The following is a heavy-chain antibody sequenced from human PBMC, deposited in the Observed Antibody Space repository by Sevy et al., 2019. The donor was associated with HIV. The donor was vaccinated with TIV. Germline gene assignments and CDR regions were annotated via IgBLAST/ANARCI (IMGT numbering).Heavy chain of an antibody. CDR2: IYYSGST. J-gene: IGHJ4*02. CDR1: GGSVSSGSYY. D-gene: IGHD3-22*01. CDR3: ARTYYYDSSGYYYLAY. Sequence: SETLSLTCTVSGGSVSSGSYYWSWIRQPPGKGLEWIGYIYYSGSTNYNPSLKSRVTISVETSKNQFSLKLSSVTAADTAVYYCARTYYYDSSGYYYLAYWGQGTLVTVSS. V-gene: IGHV4-61*01.